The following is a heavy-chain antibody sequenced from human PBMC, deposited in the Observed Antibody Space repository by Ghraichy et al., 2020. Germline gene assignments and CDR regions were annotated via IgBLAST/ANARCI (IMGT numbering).Heavy chain of an antibody. CDR3: ARLVRAKVRWYDTTPVAAGRDV. D-gene: IGHD3-10*01. CDR1: GYTFSTYD. V-gene: IGHV1-8*02. CDR2: MNPNSGNT. Sequence: ASVKVSCKASGYTFSTYDINWVRQATGQGLESMGWMNPNSGNTVYAQKFQGRVTMTRDTSISTVYMEVSSLTSEDTAVYYCARLVRAKVRWYDTTPVAAGRDVWGQG. J-gene: IGHJ6*02.